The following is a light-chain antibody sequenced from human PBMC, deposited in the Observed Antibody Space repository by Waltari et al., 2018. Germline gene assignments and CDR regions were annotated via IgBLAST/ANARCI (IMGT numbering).Light chain of an antibody. CDR3: TSYTSSHSLV. CDR1: SRHVANYDW. J-gene: IGLJ1*01. V-gene: IGLV2-14*03. CDR2: DVS. Sequence: QSALTQPASVSGSPGQWITIYCTGTSRHVANYDWATCYQQHPGTPPNVVLFDVSYRPSGGSNRFSGSKSGNTASLTISGLQAEDEADYYCTSYTSSHSLVFGTGTKVTVL.